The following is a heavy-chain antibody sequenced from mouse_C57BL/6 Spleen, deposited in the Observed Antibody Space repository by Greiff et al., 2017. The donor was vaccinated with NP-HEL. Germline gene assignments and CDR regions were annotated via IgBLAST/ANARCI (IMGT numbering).Heavy chain of an antibody. CDR1: GYAFSSSW. CDR3: ARLGGYPYAMDY. V-gene: IGHV1-82*01. J-gene: IGHJ4*01. D-gene: IGHD2-2*01. Sequence: QVQLKQSGPELVKPGASVKISCKASGYAFSSSWMNWVKQRPGKGLEWIGRIYPGDGDTNYNGKFKGKATLTADKSSSTAYMQLSSLTSEDSAVYFCARLGGYPYAMDYWGQGTSVTVSS. CDR2: IYPGDGDT.